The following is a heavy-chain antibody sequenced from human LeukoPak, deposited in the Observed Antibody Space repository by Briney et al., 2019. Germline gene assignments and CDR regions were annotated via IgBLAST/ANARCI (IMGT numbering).Heavy chain of an antibody. CDR2: ISSSGSTI. CDR1: GFTFSSYE. J-gene: IGHJ4*02. Sequence: GSLRLSCAASGFTFSSYEMNWVRQAPGKGLEWVSYISSSGSTIYYADSVKGRFTISRDNVKNSLYLQINSLRAEDTAVYYCVREGKYGYNFDYWGQGTLVTVSS. D-gene: IGHD5-24*01. V-gene: IGHV3-48*03. CDR3: VREGKYGYNFDY.